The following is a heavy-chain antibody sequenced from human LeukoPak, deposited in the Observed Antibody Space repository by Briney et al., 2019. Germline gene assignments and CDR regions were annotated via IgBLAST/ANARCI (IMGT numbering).Heavy chain of an antibody. V-gene: IGHV1-69*04. Sequence: GASVKVSCKASGGTFSSYAISWVRQAPGQGLEWMGRIIPILGIANYAQKFQGRVTITADKSTSTAYMELSSLRAEDTAVYYCANAYDWGHYYYYGMDVWGQGTTVTVSS. D-gene: IGHD7-27*01. CDR2: IIPILGIA. J-gene: IGHJ6*02. CDR1: GGTFSSYA. CDR3: ANAYDWGHYYYYGMDV.